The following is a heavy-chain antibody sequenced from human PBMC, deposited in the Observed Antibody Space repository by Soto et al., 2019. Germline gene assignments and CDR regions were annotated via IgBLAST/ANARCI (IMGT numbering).Heavy chain of an antibody. J-gene: IGHJ4*02. Sequence: GWSLRLSCASSVFTFINAWMSWVRQAPGKGLEWVGRIKSKTDGGTTDYAAPVKGRFTISRDDSKNTLYLQMNSLKTEDTAVYYCTTDTVTTIFTYWGQGTLVTVSS. D-gene: IGHD4-17*01. CDR2: IKSKTDGGTT. CDR1: VFTFINAW. CDR3: TTDTVTTIFTY. V-gene: IGHV3-15*01.